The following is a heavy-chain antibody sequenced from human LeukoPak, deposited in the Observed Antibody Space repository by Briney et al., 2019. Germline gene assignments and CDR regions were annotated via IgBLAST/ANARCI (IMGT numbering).Heavy chain of an antibody. CDR1: GFTFSSYG. V-gene: IGHV3-33*01. CDR2: IWYDGSNK. J-gene: IGHJ4*02. Sequence: HSGGSLRLSCAASGFTFSSYGMHWVRQAPGKGLEWVAVIWYDGSNKYYADSVKGRFTISRDDAKNSLSLQMSSLRAEDTAVYYCARLSGYCSSTSCYDLDYWGQGTLVTVSS. CDR3: ARLSGYCSSTSCYDLDY. D-gene: IGHD2-2*03.